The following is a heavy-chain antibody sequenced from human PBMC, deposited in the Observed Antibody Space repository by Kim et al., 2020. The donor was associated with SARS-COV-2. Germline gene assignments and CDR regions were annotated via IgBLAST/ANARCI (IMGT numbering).Heavy chain of an antibody. V-gene: IGHV1-69*13. CDR2: IIPIFGTA. CDR1: GGTFSSYA. J-gene: IGHJ4*02. CDR3: ASAFNPYYYDSSGYKY. Sequence: SVKVSCKASGGTFSSYAISWVRQAPGQGLEWMGGIIPIFGTANYAQKFQGRVTITADESTSTAYMELSSLRSEDTAVYYCASAFNPYYYDSSGYKYWGQGTLVTVSS. D-gene: IGHD3-22*01.